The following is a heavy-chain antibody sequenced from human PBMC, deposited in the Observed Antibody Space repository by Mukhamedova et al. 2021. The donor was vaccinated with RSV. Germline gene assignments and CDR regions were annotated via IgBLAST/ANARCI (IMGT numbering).Heavy chain of an antibody. V-gene: IGHV1-46*01. Sequence: GNTTYAPKFQGRITMTRDTSTSTVYMEVSSLKSGDTAVYYCARGILAYCSATSCQSYWGQGTLVTVSS. D-gene: IGHD2-2*01. CDR3: ARGILAYCSATSCQSY. J-gene: IGHJ4*02. CDR2: GNT.